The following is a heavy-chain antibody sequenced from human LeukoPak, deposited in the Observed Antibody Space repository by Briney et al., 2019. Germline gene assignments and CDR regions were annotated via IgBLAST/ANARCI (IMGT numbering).Heavy chain of an antibody. CDR1: GGSPTSYS. CDR2: MYYNRST. Sequence: SQTLSPTCTLSGGSPTSYSCGWVRHPPGKGLGWIGSMYYNRSTNYNPPHKRRVTISVDTSKNQFSLKLSSVTAADTAVYYCARGGGYFLIDAFDIWGLGTMVTVSS. D-gene: IGHD3-22*01. V-gene: IGHV4-59*01. CDR3: ARGGGYFLIDAFDI. J-gene: IGHJ3*02.